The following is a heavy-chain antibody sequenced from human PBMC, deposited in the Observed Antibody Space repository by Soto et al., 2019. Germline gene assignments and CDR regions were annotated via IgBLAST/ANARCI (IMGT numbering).Heavy chain of an antibody. D-gene: IGHD6-6*01. CDR3: ARDGRQFVPNYDNCDI. J-gene: IGHJ3*02. V-gene: IGHV1-18*01. CDR2: ISAYNGDT. CDR1: GYTFRKHE. Sequence: ASVKVSSKASGYTFRKHEINWVRQAPGQGLAWMGWISAYNGDTNYAQKFQGRVTMATDTATSTAYMELRSLKSEDTAVYYCARDGRQFVPNYDNCDICGQRTRLTV.